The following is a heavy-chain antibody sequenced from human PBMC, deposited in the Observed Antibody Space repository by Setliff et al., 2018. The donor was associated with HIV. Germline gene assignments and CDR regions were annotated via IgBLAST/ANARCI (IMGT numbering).Heavy chain of an antibody. J-gene: IGHJ3*02. D-gene: IGHD2-21*02. CDR2: INPGNGNT. Sequence: ASVKVSCKASGFTFSSDYMHWVRQAPGQGLEWMGLINPGNGNTKYSQKFQGRVTITRDISATTAYMELSSLRSEDTAIFYCAREPIGGDDAFDIWGQGTMVTVS. CDR1: GFTFSSDY. V-gene: IGHV1-3*01. CDR3: AREPIGGDDAFDI.